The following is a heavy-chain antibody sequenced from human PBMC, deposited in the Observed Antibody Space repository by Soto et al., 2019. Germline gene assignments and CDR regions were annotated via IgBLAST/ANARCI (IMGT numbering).Heavy chain of an antibody. V-gene: IGHV1-69*12. Sequence: QVQLVQSGAEVKKPGSSVTVSCKASGGTFGNSAISWVRQAPGQGLEWMGGIIPIFHTPDYAQKFQGRVTIKADESTSTAYMELTSPRSDDTAVYCCALGKDRLQLGGNYYYAIDVWGQGTTVTVSS. CDR2: IIPIFHTP. D-gene: IGHD5-12*01. CDR3: ALGKDRLQLGGNYYYAIDV. J-gene: IGHJ6*02. CDR1: GGTFGNSA.